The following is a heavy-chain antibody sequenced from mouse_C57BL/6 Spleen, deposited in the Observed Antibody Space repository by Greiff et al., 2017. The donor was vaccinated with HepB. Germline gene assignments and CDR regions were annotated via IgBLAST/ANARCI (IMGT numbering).Heavy chain of an antibody. CDR1: GYTFTSYW. CDR3: ARRMDSNLYYYAMDY. J-gene: IGHJ4*01. CDR2: IHPNSGST. V-gene: IGHV1-64*01. Sequence: VQLQQPGAELVKPGASVKLSCKASGYTFTSYWMHWVKQRPGQGLEWIGMIHPNSGSTNYNEKLKSKATLTVDKSSSTAYMQLSSLTSEDSAVYYCARRMDSNLYYYAMDYWGQGTSVTVSS. D-gene: IGHD2-5*01.